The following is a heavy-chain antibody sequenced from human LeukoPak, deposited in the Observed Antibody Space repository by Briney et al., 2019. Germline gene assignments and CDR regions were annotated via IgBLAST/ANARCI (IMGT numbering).Heavy chain of an antibody. CDR1: GYTFTSYD. Sequence: ASVKVSCKASGYTFTSYDINWVRQATGQGLEWMGWMNPNSGNTGYAQEFQGRVTMTRNTSMSTAYMELSSLRSEDTAVYYCARGLKMATRRFGYWGQGTLVTVSS. D-gene: IGHD5-24*01. J-gene: IGHJ4*02. CDR3: ARGLKMATRRFGY. V-gene: IGHV1-8*01. CDR2: MNPNSGNT.